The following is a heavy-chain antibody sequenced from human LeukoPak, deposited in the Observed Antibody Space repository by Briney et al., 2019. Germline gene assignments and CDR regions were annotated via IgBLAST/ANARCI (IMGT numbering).Heavy chain of an antibody. CDR2: INPNSGGT. CDR1: GYTFTGYY. CDR3: ATPLLLWFGELSDY. V-gene: IGHV1-2*02. D-gene: IGHD3-10*01. Sequence: GASVKVSCKASGYTFTGYYMHWVRQAPGQGLEWMGWINPNSGGTNYAQKFQGRVTMTRDTSISTAYMELSRLRSDDTAVYYCATPLLLWFGELSDYWGQGTLVTVSS. J-gene: IGHJ4*02.